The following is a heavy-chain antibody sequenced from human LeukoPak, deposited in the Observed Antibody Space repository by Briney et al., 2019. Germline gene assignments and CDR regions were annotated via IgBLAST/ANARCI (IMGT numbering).Heavy chain of an antibody. CDR3: TNARRGGWYQSPIDY. V-gene: IGHV3-9*01. Sequence: GGSLRLSCAASGFTFDDYYMRWVRQAPGKGLEWVSDISWNSGSIFYADSVKGRFTISRDNAKNSLYLQMNSLRAEDTALYYCTNARRGGWYQSPIDYWGQGTLVTVSS. CDR1: GFTFDDYY. D-gene: IGHD6-19*01. J-gene: IGHJ4*02. CDR2: ISWNSGSI.